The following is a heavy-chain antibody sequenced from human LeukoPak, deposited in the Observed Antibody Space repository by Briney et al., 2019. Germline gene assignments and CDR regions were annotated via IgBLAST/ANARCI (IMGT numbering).Heavy chain of an antibody. CDR2: ISSSGSTI. CDR1: GCPFINYY. J-gene: IGHJ4*02. V-gene: IGHV3-11*01. CDR3: ARPRGYSSGWYGS. Sequence: GAPRLSSAAPGCPFINYYMSWIRPAPGKGVGGGSYISSSGSTIYYADSVKGRFTISRDNAKNSLSLQMNSLRAEDTAVYYCARPRGYSSGWYGSWGQGTLVTVSS. D-gene: IGHD6-19*01.